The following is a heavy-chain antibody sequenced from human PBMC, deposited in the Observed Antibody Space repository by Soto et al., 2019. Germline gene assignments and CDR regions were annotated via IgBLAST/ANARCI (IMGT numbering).Heavy chain of an antibody. CDR3: ARHNYGSGSTYFDY. V-gene: IGHV4-39*01. CDR2: IYYIGNV. D-gene: IGHD3-10*01. CDR1: GDSISSGAYY. Sequence: SETLSLTCTVSGDSISSGAYYWGWIRQPPGKGLEWIGIIYYIGNVYCNPSLKSRVTVSVDTSKNQFSLKLNSVTAADTAVYYCARHNYGSGSTYFDYWGQGTLVTVSS. J-gene: IGHJ4*02.